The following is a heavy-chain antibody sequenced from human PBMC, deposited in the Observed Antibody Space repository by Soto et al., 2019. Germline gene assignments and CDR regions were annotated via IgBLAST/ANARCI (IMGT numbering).Heavy chain of an antibody. D-gene: IGHD3-22*01. CDR2: ISGRGGKT. Sequence: EVQLLDSGGGLVKPGGSLRLSCAASGLTLSRYAMTWVRQAPGKGLEWVSVISGRGGKTHYADSVKGRFTISRDNSKNTLHLQMNSLKAEDTAVYYGAKAHNYDNSGGGDWGQGTLVIVSS. J-gene: IGHJ4*02. CDR1: GLTLSRYA. CDR3: AKAHNYDNSGGGD. V-gene: IGHV3-23*01.